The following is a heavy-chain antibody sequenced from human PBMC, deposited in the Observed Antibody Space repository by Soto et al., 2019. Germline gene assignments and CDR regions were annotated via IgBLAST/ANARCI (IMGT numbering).Heavy chain of an antibody. CDR3: AKGQHCSSTSCYFYYYGMDV. CDR2: ISYDGSNK. Sequence: QVQLVESGGGVVQPERSLRLSCAASGFIFNTYDMHWVRQAPGKGLEWVAVISYDGSNKYYADSVKGRLTISRDNSKKMLYLQMNSLRPEDTAVYYCAKGQHCSSTSCYFYYYGMDVWGQGTKVAVSS. CDR1: GFIFNTYD. J-gene: IGHJ6*02. V-gene: IGHV3-30*18. D-gene: IGHD2-2*01.